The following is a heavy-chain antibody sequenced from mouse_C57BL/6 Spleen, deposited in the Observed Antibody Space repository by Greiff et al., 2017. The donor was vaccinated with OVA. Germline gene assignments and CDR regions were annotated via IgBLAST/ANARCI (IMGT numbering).Heavy chain of an antibody. V-gene: IGHV1-54*01. J-gene: IGHJ4*01. CDR1: GYAFTNYL. CDR2: INPGSGGT. CDR3: ARFDYDDYAMDY. Sequence: QVQLQQSGAELVRPGTSVKVSCKASGYAFTNYLIEWVKQRPGQGLEWIGVINPGSGGTNYNEKFKGRATLTADQSSSTAYMQLSSLTSEDSAVYFCARFDYDDYAMDYWGQGTSVTVSS. D-gene: IGHD2-4*01.